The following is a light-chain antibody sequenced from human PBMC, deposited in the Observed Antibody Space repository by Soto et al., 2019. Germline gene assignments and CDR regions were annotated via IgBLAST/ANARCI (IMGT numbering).Light chain of an antibody. CDR3: QQSHSSPLT. CDR1: QSIGPY. J-gene: IGKJ1*01. V-gene: IGKV1-39*01. Sequence: DIPMPQSPSSLSASVGDRVTITCRASQSIGPYLSWYQQKPGQPPSLLIYVASALEGGVPSRFSGSGSGTDFTLTISSLQPEDFATYFCQQSHSSPLTFGQGTKVEI. CDR2: VAS.